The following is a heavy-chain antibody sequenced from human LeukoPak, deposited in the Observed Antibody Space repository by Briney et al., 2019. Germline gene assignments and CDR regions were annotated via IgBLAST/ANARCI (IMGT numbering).Heavy chain of an antibody. J-gene: IGHJ4*02. V-gene: IGHV1-2*02. D-gene: IGHD3-10*01. CDR3: ARGGEGAAIDYFDY. CDR2: INPNSGGT. Sequence: PWASVKVSCKTSGYTFTGYYMHWVRLAPGQGLEWMGWINPNSGGTNYAQKFQGTVTMTRDTSISTAYMELSRLRSDDTAVYYCARGGEGAAIDYFDYWGQGTLVTVSS. CDR1: GYTFTGYY.